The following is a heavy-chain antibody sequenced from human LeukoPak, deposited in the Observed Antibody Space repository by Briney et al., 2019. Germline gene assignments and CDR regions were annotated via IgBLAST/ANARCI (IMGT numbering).Heavy chain of an antibody. D-gene: IGHD3-22*01. J-gene: IGHJ4*02. V-gene: IGHV4-59*01. CDR3: ARWGVDYYDSSGYHY. Sequence: SETLSLTCTVSGGSIGSYYWSWIRQPPGKGLEWIGYIYYSGSTNYNPSLKSRVTISVDTSKNQFSLKLSSVTAADTAVYYCARWGVDYYDSSGYHYWGQGTLVTVSS. CDR1: GGSIGSYY. CDR2: IYYSGST.